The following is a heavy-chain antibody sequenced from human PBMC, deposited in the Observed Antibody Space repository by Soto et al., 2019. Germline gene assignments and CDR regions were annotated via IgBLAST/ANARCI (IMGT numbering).Heavy chain of an antibody. V-gene: IGHV3-15*07. CDR1: GFTFSNAW. CDR3: ARALGSVSSSWYFGAFDI. Sequence: GGSLRLSCAASGFTFSNAWMNWVRQAPGKGLEWVGRIKSKTDGGTTDYAAPVKGRFTISRDDSKNTLYLQMNSLKTEDTAVYYCARALGSVSSSWYFGAFDIWGQGTMVTVSS. D-gene: IGHD6-13*01. CDR2: IKSKTDGGTT. J-gene: IGHJ3*02.